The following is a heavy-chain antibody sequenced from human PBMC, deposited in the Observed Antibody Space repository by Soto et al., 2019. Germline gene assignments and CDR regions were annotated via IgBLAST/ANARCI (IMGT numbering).Heavy chain of an antibody. Sequence: QVQLVQSAAEVKKPGSSVTVSCTASGGTFSSYAISWVRQAPGQGLEWMGGIIPIFGTANYAQKCQGRVTITADESTSTAYMELSSLRSEDTDVYSCERMEVAGTGWFDPWGEGTLVTVSS. CDR1: GGTFSSYA. D-gene: IGHD6-19*01. J-gene: IGHJ5*02. V-gene: IGHV1-69*01. CDR3: ERMEVAGTGWFDP. CDR2: IIPIFGTA.